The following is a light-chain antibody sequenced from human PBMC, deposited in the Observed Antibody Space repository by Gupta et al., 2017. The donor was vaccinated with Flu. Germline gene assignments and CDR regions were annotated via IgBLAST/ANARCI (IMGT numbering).Light chain of an antibody. CDR3: QSYDSSLSGWV. CDR1: SSNIGAGYD. V-gene: IGLV1-40*01. J-gene: IGLJ3*02. Sequence: QSVLTQPPSVSGAPGQRVTISCTGSSSNIGAGYDVHWYQHLPGTAPKLLIYGNSNRPSGVPDHFSGSKSGTSASLAITGLQAEDEADYYCQSYDSSLSGWVFGGGTKLTVL. CDR2: GNS.